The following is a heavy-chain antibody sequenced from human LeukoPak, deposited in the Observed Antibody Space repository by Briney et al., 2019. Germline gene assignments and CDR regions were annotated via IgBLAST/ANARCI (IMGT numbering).Heavy chain of an antibody. CDR2: INHSGST. V-gene: IGHV4-34*01. CDR1: GGSFSGYY. D-gene: IGHD2-15*01. CDR3: ARGNIVVVVAKGDYYYYMDV. Sequence: PSETLSLTCAVYGGSFSGYYWSWIRQTPGKGLEWIGEINHSGSTNYNPSLKSRVTIAVDTTKNQFSLKLSSVTAADTTVYYCARGNIVVVVAKGDYYYYMDVWGKGTTVTVSS. J-gene: IGHJ6*03.